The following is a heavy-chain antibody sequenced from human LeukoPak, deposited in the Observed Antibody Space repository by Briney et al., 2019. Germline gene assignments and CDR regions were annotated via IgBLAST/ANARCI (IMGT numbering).Heavy chain of an antibody. J-gene: IGHJ3*02. CDR3: VRHVARAFDI. CDR1: GGSISSSSYY. CDR2: IYYSGST. V-gene: IGHV4-39*01. Sequence: SETLSLTCTVSGGSISSSSYYWGWIRQPPGKGLEWIGSIYYSGSTYYNPSLKSRVTISIDTSKNQLSLKLSSVTAADTAVYSCVRHVARAFDIWGQGTKVTVSS.